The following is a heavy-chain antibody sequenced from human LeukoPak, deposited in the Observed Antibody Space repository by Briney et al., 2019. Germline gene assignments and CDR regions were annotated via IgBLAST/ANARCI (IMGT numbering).Heavy chain of an antibody. CDR3: ARLRVVVAATALDY. CDR1: GGSFSGYY. Sequence: SETLSLTCAVYGGSFSGYYWSWIRQPPGKGLEWIGEINHSGSTNYNPSLKSRVTISVDTSKNQFSLKLSSVTAADTAVYYCARLRVVVAATALDYWGQGTLVTVSS. D-gene: IGHD2-15*01. J-gene: IGHJ4*02. V-gene: IGHV4-34*01. CDR2: INHSGST.